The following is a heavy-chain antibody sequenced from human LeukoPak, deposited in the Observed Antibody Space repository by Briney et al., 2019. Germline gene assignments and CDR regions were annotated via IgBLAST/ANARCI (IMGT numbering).Heavy chain of an antibody. CDR3: ARRGYYYGSETDY. J-gene: IGHJ4*02. D-gene: IGHD3-10*01. CDR2: IIPIFGTA. Sequence: GASVKVSCKASGGTFSSYAISWVRQAPGQGLEWMGGIIPIFGTANYAQKFQGRVTITADKSTSTAYMELSSLRSEDTAMYYCARRGYYYGSETDYWGQGTLVTVSS. CDR1: GGTFSSYA. V-gene: IGHV1-69*06.